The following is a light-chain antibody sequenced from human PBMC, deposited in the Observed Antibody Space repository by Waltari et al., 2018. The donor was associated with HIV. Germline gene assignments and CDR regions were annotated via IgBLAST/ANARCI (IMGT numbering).Light chain of an antibody. Sequence: DIQLTQSPSFLSASVGDRVTITCRASQAITKYLAWYQQKPGEAPKLLIYAASSLQSGVPSRFSGSGSGTEFTLTVSSLQPEDFATYYCHQVHSPPFTFGPGTRVEI. V-gene: IGKV1-9*01. CDR1: QAITKY. CDR3: HQVHSPPFT. CDR2: AAS. J-gene: IGKJ3*01.